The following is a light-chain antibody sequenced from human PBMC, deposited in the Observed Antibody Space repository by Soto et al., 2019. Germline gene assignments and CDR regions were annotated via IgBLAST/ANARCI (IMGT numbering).Light chain of an antibody. CDR1: QSISNY. Sequence: DIQMTQSPASLSASVGDRVTITCRARQSISNYLNWYQLKPGKVAKLLIYAASTLKTGVPSRFSGSGSGTDFTLTISSLQPDDSATYYCQQSYSSSATFGGGTKVEIK. CDR3: QQSYSSSAT. V-gene: IGKV1-39*01. J-gene: IGKJ4*01. CDR2: AAS.